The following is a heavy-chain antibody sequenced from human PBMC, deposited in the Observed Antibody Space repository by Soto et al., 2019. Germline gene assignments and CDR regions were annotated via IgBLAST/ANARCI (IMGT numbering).Heavy chain of an antibody. V-gene: IGHV3-30-3*01. J-gene: IGHJ1*01. CDR1: GFTFSSYA. CDR2: ISYDGSNK. Sequence: QVQLVESGGGVVQPGRSLRLSCAASGFTFSSYAMHWVRQAPGKGLEWVAVISYDGSNKYYADSVKGRFTISRDNSKNTLYLQMNSLRAEDTAVYYCASELVVQAAIFAAEYFQHWGQGTLVTVSS. CDR3: ASELVVQAAIFAAEYFQH. D-gene: IGHD2-2*01.